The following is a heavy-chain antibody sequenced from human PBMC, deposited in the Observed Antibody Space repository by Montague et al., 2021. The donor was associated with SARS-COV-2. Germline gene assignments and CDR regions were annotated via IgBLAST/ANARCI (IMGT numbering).Heavy chain of an antibody. V-gene: IGHV5-51*01. CDR3: ARHGAAAGTITYYNYGMDV. CDR2: IYPSDSNT. Sequence: QSGAEVKKPGESLKISCKGSGYSFSSYSIGWVRQMPGKGLEWMGIIYPSDSNTRYSPSFQGQVTISVDKSITTAYLQWSSLKASDTAIYYCARHGAAAGTITYYNYGMDVWGQGTTVTVSS. CDR1: GYSFSSYS. D-gene: IGHD6-13*01. J-gene: IGHJ6*02.